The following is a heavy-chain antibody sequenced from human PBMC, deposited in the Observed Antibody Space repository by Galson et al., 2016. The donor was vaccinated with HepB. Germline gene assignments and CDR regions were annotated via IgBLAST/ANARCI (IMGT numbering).Heavy chain of an antibody. J-gene: IGHJ6*03. D-gene: IGHD3-16*01. CDR2: IYSGGST. V-gene: IGHV3-53*01. CDR1: GFTVSSNY. CDR3: ARNKATARVWGHYYYYMDV. Sequence: SLRLSCAASGFTVSSNYLSWVRQAPGKGLEWVSVIYSGGSTYYAESVRGRFTISRDNSNNILYLQMNSLRAEDTAVYYCARNKATARVWGHYYYYMDVWGKGTTVTVSS.